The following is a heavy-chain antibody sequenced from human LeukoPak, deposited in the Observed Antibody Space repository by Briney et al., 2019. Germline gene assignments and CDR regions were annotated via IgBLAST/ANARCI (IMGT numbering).Heavy chain of an antibody. CDR1: GGAISSSSYY. J-gene: IGHJ5*02. CDR2: IYYSGST. D-gene: IGHD6-19*01. V-gene: IGHV4-39*01. Sequence: PSETLSLTCTVSGGAISSSSYYWGGIRQPPGKGLEWIGSIYYSGSTYYNPSLKSRVTISVDTSKNQFSLKLSSVTAADTAVYYCARQVAVAGVNWFDPWGQGTLVTVSS. CDR3: ARQVAVAGVNWFDP.